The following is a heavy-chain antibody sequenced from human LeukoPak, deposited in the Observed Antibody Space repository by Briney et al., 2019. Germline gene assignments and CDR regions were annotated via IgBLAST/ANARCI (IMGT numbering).Heavy chain of an antibody. J-gene: IGHJ4*02. CDR3: ATSADYYDSSDY. V-gene: IGHV1-69*02. D-gene: IGHD3-22*01. CDR2: IIPILGIA. Sequence: SVKVSCKASGGTFSSYTISWVRQAPGQGLEWMGRIIPILGIANYAQKFQGRVTITADKSTSTAYMELSSLRSEDTAVYYCATSADYYDSSDYWGQGTLVTVSS. CDR1: GGTFSSYT.